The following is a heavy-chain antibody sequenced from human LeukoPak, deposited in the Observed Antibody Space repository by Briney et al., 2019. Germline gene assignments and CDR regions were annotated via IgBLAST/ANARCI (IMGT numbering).Heavy chain of an antibody. J-gene: IGHJ5*01. D-gene: IGHD3-10*01. V-gene: IGHV4-34*01. Sequence: PSETLSLTCAVYGGSFSGHYWTWIHQPPGKGLEWIREIDHTGRSTYNPSLTSRVTISKDSSKNQFSLSLGSVIAADTAVYFCARGENSGSYFSYFDSWAQGTPVTVSS. CDR2: IDHTGRS. CDR1: GGSFSGHY. CDR3: ARGENSGSYFSYFDS.